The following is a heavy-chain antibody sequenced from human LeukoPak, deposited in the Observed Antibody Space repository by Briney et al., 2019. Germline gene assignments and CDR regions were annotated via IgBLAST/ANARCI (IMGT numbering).Heavy chain of an antibody. D-gene: IGHD5-18*01. CDR3: ASTESGYSYGLEPYYYGMDV. J-gene: IGHJ6*02. Sequence: ASVKVSCKASGYTFTRHYIQWVRQAPGQGLEWMGIINPSGGSTSYAQKFQGRVTLTRDTSTSTVYMELSSLRSEDTAVYYCASTESGYSYGLEPYYYGMDVWGQGTTVTVSS. V-gene: IGHV1-46*01. CDR1: GYTFTRHY. CDR2: INPSGGST.